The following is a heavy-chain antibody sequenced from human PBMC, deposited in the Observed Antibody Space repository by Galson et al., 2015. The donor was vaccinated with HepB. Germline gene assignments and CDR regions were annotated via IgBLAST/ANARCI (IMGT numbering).Heavy chain of an antibody. Sequence: SLRLSCAASGFTFSSYAMHWVRQAPGKGLEWVAVISYDGSNKYYADSVKGRFTISRDNSKNTLYLQMNSLRAEDTAVYYCARRVVVMTGAFDIWGQGTMVTVSS. CDR1: GFTFSSYA. CDR2: ISYDGSNK. CDR3: ARRVVVMTGAFDI. D-gene: IGHD3-22*01. J-gene: IGHJ3*02. V-gene: IGHV3-30-3*01.